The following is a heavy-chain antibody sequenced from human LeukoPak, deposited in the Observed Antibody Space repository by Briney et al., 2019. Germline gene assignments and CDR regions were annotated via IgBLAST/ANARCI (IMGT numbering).Heavy chain of an antibody. Sequence: PGGSLRLSCVASGFTFSSHGMSWVRQAPGKGLQWVSAIGGSGDSTYYADSVKGRFTISRDNSKNTLYLQMSSLRAEDTAVYYCAKCDSSGSYSDYWGQGTLVTVSS. D-gene: IGHD3-10*01. J-gene: IGHJ4*02. CDR3: AKCDSSGSYSDY. CDR2: IGGSGDST. V-gene: IGHV3-23*01. CDR1: GFTFSSHG.